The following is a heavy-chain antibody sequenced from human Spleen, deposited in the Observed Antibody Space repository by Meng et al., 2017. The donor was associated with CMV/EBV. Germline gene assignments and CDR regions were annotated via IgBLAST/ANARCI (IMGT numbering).Heavy chain of an antibody. CDR3: AKVRASGTEDY. D-gene: IGHD3-10*01. J-gene: IGHJ4*02. V-gene: IGHV4-31*03. CDR2: ISYTGST. Sequence: CTVSGITIRSGGYYWSWNRQRPGKGLEWIGYISYTGSTDYSPSLKSRVIISVDTSKNQFSLNMRSVTAADTALYYCAKVRASGTEDYWGPGILVTVSS. CDR1: GITIRSGGYY.